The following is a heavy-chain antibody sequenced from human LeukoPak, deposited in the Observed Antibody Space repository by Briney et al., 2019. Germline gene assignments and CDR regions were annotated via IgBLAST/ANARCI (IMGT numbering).Heavy chain of an antibody. Sequence: SGGSLRLSCAASGFTFSSYEMNWVRQAPGKGLEWVSYISSSGSTIYYADSVKGRFTISRDNAKNSLYLQMNSLRAEDTAVYYCASAIVVVVAAPGLYYYDYSGQGTLVTVSS. CDR3: ASAIVVVVAAPGLYYYDY. J-gene: IGHJ4*02. V-gene: IGHV3-48*03. D-gene: IGHD2-15*01. CDR2: ISSSGSTI. CDR1: GFTFSSYE.